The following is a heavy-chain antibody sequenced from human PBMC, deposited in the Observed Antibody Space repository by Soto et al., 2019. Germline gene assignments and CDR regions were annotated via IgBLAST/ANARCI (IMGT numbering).Heavy chain of an antibody. CDR1: GGSISSSSYY. CDR3: ARQYGDHLDY. V-gene: IGHV4-39*01. D-gene: IGHD3-10*01. J-gene: IGHJ4*02. Sequence: QLQLQESGPGLVKPSETLSLTCTVSGGSISSSSYYWGWIRQPPGKGLEWMGSIYYSGSTYYNPSLKRRVTISVDTSKNQSPLKLSSVPAADTAVYYCARQYGDHLDYWGQGTLVTVSP. CDR2: IYYSGST.